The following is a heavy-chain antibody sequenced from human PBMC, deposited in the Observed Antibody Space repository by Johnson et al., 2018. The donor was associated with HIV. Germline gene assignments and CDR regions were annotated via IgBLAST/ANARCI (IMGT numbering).Heavy chain of an antibody. CDR2: IWYDGSNV. V-gene: IGHV3-33*01. D-gene: IGHD2-8*02. CDR3: ARGGYCTGGVCLGDAFDI. J-gene: IGHJ3*02. Sequence: QVQLVESGGGLIQPGGSLRLSCAASGFTFSSYGMHWVRQAPGTGLEWVAAIWYDGSNVYYADSVRGRFTISRANAKNSLYLQMNSLRAEDTALYYCARGGYCTGGVCLGDAFDIWGQGTMVTVSS. CDR1: GFTFSSYG.